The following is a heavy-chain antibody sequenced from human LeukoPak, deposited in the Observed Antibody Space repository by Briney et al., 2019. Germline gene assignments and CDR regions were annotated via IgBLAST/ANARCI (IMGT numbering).Heavy chain of an antibody. J-gene: IGHJ6*02. CDR1: GGSISLFY. CDR3: ARDRELGV. Sequence: SETLSLTCTVSGGSISLFYWSWIRQPPGKGLEWIGYIYDSVNTNYNPSLKSRVTISVDMSRNQFSLKLNSVTAADTAIYYCARDRELGVWGQGTTVTVSS. V-gene: IGHV4-59*01. D-gene: IGHD1-26*01. CDR2: IYDSVNT.